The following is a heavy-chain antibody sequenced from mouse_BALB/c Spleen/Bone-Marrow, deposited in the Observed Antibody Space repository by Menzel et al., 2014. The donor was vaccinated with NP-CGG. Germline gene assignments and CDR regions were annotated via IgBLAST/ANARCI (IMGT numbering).Heavy chain of an antibody. Sequence: VNVVESRPGLVAPSQSLSITCTVSGFSLTSYGVHWVRQPPGEGLEWLGVIWAGGSTNYNSALMSRLNISKDNSKSQVFLKMNSLQTDDTAMYYCARTLRWYFDVWGAGTAVTVSS. CDR3: ARTLRWYFDV. J-gene: IGHJ1*01. CDR1: GFSLTSYG. CDR2: IWAGGST. V-gene: IGHV2-9*02.